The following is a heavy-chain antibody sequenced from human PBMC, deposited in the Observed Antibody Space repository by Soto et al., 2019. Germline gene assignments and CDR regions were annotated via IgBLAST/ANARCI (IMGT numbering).Heavy chain of an antibody. J-gene: IGHJ4*02. CDR2: ISSSSSYI. CDR1: GFTFSSYS. Sequence: GGSLRLSCAASGFTFSSYSMNWVRQAPGKGLEWVSSISSSSSYIYYADSVKGRFTISRDNSKNTLYLQMNSLRAEDTAVYYCAKTPVDDILTGYYIPPNFDYWGQGTLVTVSS. V-gene: IGHV3-21*04. D-gene: IGHD3-9*01. CDR3: AKTPVDDILTGYYIPPNFDY.